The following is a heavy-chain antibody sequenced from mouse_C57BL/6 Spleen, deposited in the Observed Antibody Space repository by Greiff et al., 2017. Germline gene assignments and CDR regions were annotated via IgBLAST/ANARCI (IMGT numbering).Heavy chain of an antibody. CDR2: IYPSDSAT. V-gene: IGHV1-61*01. J-gene: IGHJ4*01. CDR1: GYTFTSYW. CDR3: AREGIYDGYYYAMDY. D-gene: IGHD2-3*01. Sequence: QQSCKASGYTFTSYWLDWVKQRPGQGLEWIGNIYPSDSATHYNQKFKDKATLTVDKSSSTAYMQLSSLTSEDSAVYYGAREGIYDGYYYAMDYWGQGTSVTVSS.